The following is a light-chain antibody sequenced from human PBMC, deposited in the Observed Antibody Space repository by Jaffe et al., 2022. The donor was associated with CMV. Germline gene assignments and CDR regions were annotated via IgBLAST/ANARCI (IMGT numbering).Light chain of an antibody. CDR3: QQYIDWPRT. Sequence: EIVMTQSPATLSVSPGERATLSCRASQSVGSNLAWHQQKPGQAPRLLIYGASTRATGIPARFTGSGSGTQFSLTISSLQPEDFAVYFCQQYIDWPRTFGQGTKVEIK. V-gene: IGKV3-15*01. CDR1: QSVGSN. CDR2: GAS. J-gene: IGKJ1*01.